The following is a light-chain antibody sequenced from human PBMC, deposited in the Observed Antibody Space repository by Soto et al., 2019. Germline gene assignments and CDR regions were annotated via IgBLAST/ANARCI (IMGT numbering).Light chain of an antibody. CDR3: QQRSNWPLT. V-gene: IGKV3D-20*02. CDR1: QSVRSNF. J-gene: IGKJ4*01. Sequence: EIVLTQSPGTLSLSPGERVTLSCRASQSVRSNFLAWYQQRPGQAPRLLIYGASSRATGIPDRFSGSGSGTDFTLTISSLEPEDFAVYYCQQRSNWPLTFGGGTKVDIK. CDR2: GAS.